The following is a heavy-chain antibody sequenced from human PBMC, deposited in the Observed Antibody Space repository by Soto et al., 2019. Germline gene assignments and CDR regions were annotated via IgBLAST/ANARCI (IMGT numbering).Heavy chain of an antibody. CDR2: ISWNSGSI. D-gene: IGHD6-13*01. J-gene: IGHJ3*02. V-gene: IGHV3-9*01. CDR3: AKSAAGSDAFDI. CDR1: GFTFDDYA. Sequence: GGSLRLSSAASGFTFDDYAMHWVRQAPGKGLEWVSGISWNSGSIGYADSVKGRFTISRDNAKNSLYLQMNSLRAEDTALYYCAKSAAGSDAFDIWGQGTMVTVSS.